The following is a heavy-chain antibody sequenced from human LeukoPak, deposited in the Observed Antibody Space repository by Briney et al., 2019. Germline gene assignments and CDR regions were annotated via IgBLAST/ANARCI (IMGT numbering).Heavy chain of an antibody. V-gene: IGHV3-7*04. Sequence: GGSLRLSCVASGFSFSTYWISWVRQGPERGLEWVASMKPEGTETYYVDSVKGRFTISRDNSRNTLYLQMNSLRAEDTAVYYCAKDVAQYFDSWGRGILVTVSS. CDR3: AKDVAQYFDS. CDR2: MKPEGTET. CDR1: GFSFSTYW. J-gene: IGHJ4*02.